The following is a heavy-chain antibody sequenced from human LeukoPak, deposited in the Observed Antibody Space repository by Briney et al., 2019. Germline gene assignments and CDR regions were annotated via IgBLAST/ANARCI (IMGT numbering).Heavy chain of an antibody. CDR2: ISGSAGST. CDR3: AKGDSSGYPYYFDY. Sequence: GGSLRLSCAASGFTFSSYAMSWVRQPPGKGLEWVSAISGSAGSTYYADSVKGRFTISRDNSKNTLYLQMNSLRAEDTAVYYCAKGDSSGYPYYFDYWGQGTLVTVSS. CDR1: GFTFSSYA. J-gene: IGHJ4*02. D-gene: IGHD3-22*01. V-gene: IGHV3-23*01.